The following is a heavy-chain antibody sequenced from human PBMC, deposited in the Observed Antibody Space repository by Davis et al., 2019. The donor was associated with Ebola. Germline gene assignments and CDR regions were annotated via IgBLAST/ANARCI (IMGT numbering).Heavy chain of an antibody. CDR1: GYTFTSYG. V-gene: IGHV1-18*01. CDR2: LSAYNGNT. J-gene: IGHJ5*02. Sequence: AASVKVSCKASGYTFTSYGISWVRQAPGQGLEWMGWLSAYNGNTNYAQKLQGRVTMTTDTSTSTAYMELRSLRSDDTAVYYCARSITMVRGVSWFDPWGQGTLVTVSS. D-gene: IGHD3-10*01. CDR3: ARSITMVRGVSWFDP.